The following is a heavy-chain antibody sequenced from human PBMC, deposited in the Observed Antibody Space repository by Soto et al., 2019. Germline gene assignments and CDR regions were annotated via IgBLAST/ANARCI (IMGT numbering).Heavy chain of an antibody. V-gene: IGHV3-23*01. D-gene: IGHD3-16*01. Sequence: GGSLRLSCVASGFTFSDYAMTWVRQAPGKGLEWVATISATGGNIEYTDSLKGRFTISRDNSKNTLYLQLNGLTSDDTAVHYCAKVAGGLRYFDLWGRGTLVTVSS. CDR1: GFTFSDYA. CDR3: AKVAGGLRYFDL. J-gene: IGHJ2*01. CDR2: ISATGGNI.